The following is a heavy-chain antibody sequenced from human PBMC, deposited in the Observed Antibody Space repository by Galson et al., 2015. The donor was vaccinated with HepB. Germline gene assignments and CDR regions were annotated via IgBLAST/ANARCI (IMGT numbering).Heavy chain of an antibody. CDR2: ISGSGGST. Sequence: SLRLSCAASGFTFSSYAMSWVRQAPGRGLEWVSAISGSGGSTYYADSVKGRFTISRDNSKNTLYLQMNSLRAEDTAVYYCANGRPDTAMGRGLDYWGQGTLVTVSS. CDR3: ANGRPDTAMGRGLDY. D-gene: IGHD5-18*01. V-gene: IGHV3-23*01. J-gene: IGHJ4*02. CDR1: GFTFSSYA.